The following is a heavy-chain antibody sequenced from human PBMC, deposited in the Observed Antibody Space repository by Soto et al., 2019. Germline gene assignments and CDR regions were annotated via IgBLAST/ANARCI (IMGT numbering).Heavy chain of an antibody. CDR1: GYSFTIYC. V-gene: IGHV5-51*01. CDR2: IYPGDSDT. D-gene: IGHD2-2*01. Sequence: GESLKISCKSSGYSFTIYCIAWVLQMPWKGLEWMGIIYPGDSDTRYSPSFQGQVTISVDKSISTAYLQWSSLKASDTAIYYCAKRGKESTRSFWFDPWGQGTLVTVSS. J-gene: IGHJ5*02. CDR3: AKRGKESTRSFWFDP.